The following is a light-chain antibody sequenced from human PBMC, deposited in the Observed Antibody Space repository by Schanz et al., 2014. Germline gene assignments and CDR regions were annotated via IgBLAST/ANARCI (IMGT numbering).Light chain of an antibody. CDR3: QSYDDNMKWV. J-gene: IGLJ3*02. V-gene: IGLV2-8*01. Sequence: QSALTQPPSASGSPGQSVTISCTGTSSDVGGYNYVSWYQQHPGKAPKLMIYEVSKRPSGVPDRFSGSKSGTSASLAITGLQAEDEATYYCQSYDDNMKWVFGGGTKVTVL. CDR2: EVS. CDR1: SSDVGGYNY.